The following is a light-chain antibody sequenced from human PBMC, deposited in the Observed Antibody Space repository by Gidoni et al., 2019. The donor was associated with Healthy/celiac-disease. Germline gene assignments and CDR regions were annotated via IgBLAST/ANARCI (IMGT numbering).Light chain of an antibody. J-gene: IGKJ1*01. CDR3: QQRSNWPAT. Sequence: EIVLTQSPATLSLSPGERATLSCRASQSVSSYLAWYQQKPGQAPRLRIYDASNRATGIPARFSGSGSVTDFTLTISSLEPEDFAVYYCQQRSNWPATFGQGTKVEIK. CDR2: DAS. V-gene: IGKV3-11*01. CDR1: QSVSSY.